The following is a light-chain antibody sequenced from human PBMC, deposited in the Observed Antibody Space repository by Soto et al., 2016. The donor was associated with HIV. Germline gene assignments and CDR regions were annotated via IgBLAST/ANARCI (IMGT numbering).Light chain of an antibody. V-gene: IGLV3-1*01. CDR3: QAWDGSTVV. J-gene: IGLJ2*01. CDR2: QDT. Sequence: SYELTQPPSVSVSPGQTVSITCSGDKLGDKYACWYQQKPGQSPVLVIYQDTKRPSGIPERFSGSNSGNTATLTISGTQAMDEADYYCQAWDGSTVVFGGGTKLTVL. CDR1: KLGDKY.